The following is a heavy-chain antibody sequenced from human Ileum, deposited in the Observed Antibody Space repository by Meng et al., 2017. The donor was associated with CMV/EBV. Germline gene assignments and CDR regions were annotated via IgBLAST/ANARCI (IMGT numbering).Heavy chain of an antibody. CDR3: ARDSGWYDYFDY. D-gene: IGHD6-19*01. Sequence: GGSLRLSCAASGFTFSSYAMSWVRQAPGKGLEWVSGIASDGTTFYSDSVSGRFTFSRDNFKNTLHLQMDRLRAEDTAVYYCARDSGWYDYFDYWGQGTLVTVSS. CDR1: GFTFSSYA. J-gene: IGHJ4*02. V-gene: IGHV3-23*01. CDR2: IASDGTT.